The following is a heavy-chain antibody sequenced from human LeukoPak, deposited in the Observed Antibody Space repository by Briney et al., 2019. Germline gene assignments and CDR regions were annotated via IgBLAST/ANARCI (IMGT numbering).Heavy chain of an antibody. CDR3: ARILRERWLQSPLGY. Sequence: GESLQISCQGSGYSFTAYWIGWVRQTPGKGLEWMGIINPDDSEIKYSPSLQGQVTISADKSISTAYLQWSSLKASDTAMYYCARILRERWLQSPLGYWGQGTLVTVSS. V-gene: IGHV5-51*06. J-gene: IGHJ4*02. CDR2: INPDDSEI. CDR1: GYSFTAYW. D-gene: IGHD5-24*01.